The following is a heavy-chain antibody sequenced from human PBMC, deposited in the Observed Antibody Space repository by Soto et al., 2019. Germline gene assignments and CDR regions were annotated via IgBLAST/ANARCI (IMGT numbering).Heavy chain of an antibody. CDR2: MNPNTGNT. V-gene: IGHV1-8*01. D-gene: IGHD6-19*01. CDR1: GYTFTSYD. Sequence: QVQLVQSGAEVKKPGASVKVSCKASGYTFTSYDINWVRQATGQGLEWMGWMNPNTGNTGYAQNFQGRVTMTRNTSITTAYMELSNLRSEDTAVYYCARERAVAGFDYWGQGTLVTVSS. CDR3: ARERAVAGFDY. J-gene: IGHJ4*02.